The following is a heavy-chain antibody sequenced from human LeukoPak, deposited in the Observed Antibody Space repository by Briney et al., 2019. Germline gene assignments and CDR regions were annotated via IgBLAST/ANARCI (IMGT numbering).Heavy chain of an antibody. J-gene: IGHJ6*04. CDR1: GCTFTSYG. D-gene: IGHD3-3*01. CDR2: ISAYNGNT. Sequence: ASVKVSCKASGCTFTSYGISWVRQAPGQGPEWMGWISAYNGNTNYAQKLQGRVTMTTDTSTSTAYMELRSLRSDDTAVYYCATAGITIFGVALPADVWGKGTTVTVSS. CDR3: ATAGITIFGVALPADV. V-gene: IGHV1-18*01.